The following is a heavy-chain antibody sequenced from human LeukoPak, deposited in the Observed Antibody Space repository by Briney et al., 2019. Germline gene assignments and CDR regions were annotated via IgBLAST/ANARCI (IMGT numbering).Heavy chain of an antibody. V-gene: IGHV4-61*02. Sequence: SETLSLTCTVSGYSISSGYYWSWIRQPAGKGLEWIGRIYTSGSTNYNPSLKSRVTISVDTSKNQFSLKLSSVTAADTAVYYCARLDTAMVMDVWGKGTTVTISS. CDR2: IYTSGST. CDR3: ARLDTAMVMDV. J-gene: IGHJ6*03. D-gene: IGHD5-18*01. CDR1: GYSISSGYY.